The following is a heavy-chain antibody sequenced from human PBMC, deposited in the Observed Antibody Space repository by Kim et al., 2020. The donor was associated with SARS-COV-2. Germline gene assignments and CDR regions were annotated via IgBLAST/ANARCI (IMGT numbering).Heavy chain of an antibody. Sequence: SETLSLTCAVYGGSFSGYYWSWIRQPPGKGLEWIGEINHSGSTNYNPSLKSRVTISVDTSKNQFSLKLSSVTAADTAVYYCARGISGYSYGFPFDYWGQGTLVTVSS. V-gene: IGHV4-34*01. CDR2: INHSGST. J-gene: IGHJ4*02. CDR3: ARGISGYSYGFPFDY. D-gene: IGHD5-18*01. CDR1: GGSFSGYY.